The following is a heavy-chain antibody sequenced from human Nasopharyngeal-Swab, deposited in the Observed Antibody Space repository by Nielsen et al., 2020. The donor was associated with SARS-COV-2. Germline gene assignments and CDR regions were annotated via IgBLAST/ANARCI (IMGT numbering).Heavy chain of an antibody. V-gene: IGHV3-74*01. D-gene: IGHD3-22*01. CDR1: GFTFSSYW. Sequence: GESLKISCAASGFTFSSYWMHWVRQAPGKGLVWVSRINSDGSSTSYADSVKGRFTISRDNAKNTLYLQMNSLRAEDTAVYYCARGGYYDSSGYYLGDYWGQGTLVTVSS. J-gene: IGHJ4*02. CDR2: INSDGSST. CDR3: ARGGYYDSSGYYLGDY.